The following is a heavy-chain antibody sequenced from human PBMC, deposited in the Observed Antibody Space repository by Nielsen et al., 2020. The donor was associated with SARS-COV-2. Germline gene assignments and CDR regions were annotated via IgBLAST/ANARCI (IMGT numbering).Heavy chain of an antibody. CDR2: IKTNGGIT. CDR1: GFTFSDYA. CDR3: ARYDYVWGSSRPLDAFDI. Sequence: GESLKISCAASGFTFSDYAMAWVRQAPGKGLEWVSVIKTNGGITYYADSVKGRCTISRDNSKNMLYLQMNSLRAEDTAVYYCARYDYVWGSSRPLDAFDIWGQGTMVTVSS. D-gene: IGHD3-16*02. V-gene: IGHV3-23*01. J-gene: IGHJ3*02.